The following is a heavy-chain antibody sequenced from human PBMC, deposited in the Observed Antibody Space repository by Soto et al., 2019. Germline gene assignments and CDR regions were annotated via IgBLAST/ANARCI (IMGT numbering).Heavy chain of an antibody. Sequence: QVQLVQSGAEVKKPGASVKVSCKASGYSFTSYDMNWVRQAPGQGLEWMGWVNPNSGDTDYAQKFQDRVTTTTDTSIRTAYMELSSLRSEDTAVYYCARVSFLAPVTGAEIFDFWGQGTMVTVSS. V-gene: IGHV1-8*01. CDR2: VNPNSGDT. D-gene: IGHD2-21*02. CDR1: GYSFTSYD. J-gene: IGHJ3*01. CDR3: ARVSFLAPVTGAEIFDF.